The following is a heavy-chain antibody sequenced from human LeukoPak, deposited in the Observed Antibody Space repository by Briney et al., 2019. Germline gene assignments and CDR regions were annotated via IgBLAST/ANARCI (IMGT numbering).Heavy chain of an antibody. CDR2: INPSGGST. Sequence: GASVKVSCKASGYTFTSYYMHWVRRAPGQGLEWMGIINPSGGSTSYAQKFQGRVTMTRDTSTSTVYMELSSLRSEDTAVYYCAVLTGDLFVRFDYWGQGTLVTASS. J-gene: IGHJ4*02. CDR3: AVLTGDLFVRFDY. V-gene: IGHV1-46*01. CDR1: GYTFTSYY. D-gene: IGHD7-27*01.